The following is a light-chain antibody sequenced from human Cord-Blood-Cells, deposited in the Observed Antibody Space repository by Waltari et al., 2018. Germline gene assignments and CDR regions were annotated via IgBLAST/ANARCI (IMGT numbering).Light chain of an antibody. V-gene: IGKV4-1*01. Sequence: IVMTQSPDSLAVSLVERATINCKSSSSVLYSSNNNNYLAWYQQKPGQPPKLLIYWASTRESGVPDRFSGRGSGTDFTLTISSLQAEDVAVYYCQQYYSTPFTFGPGTKVDIK. J-gene: IGKJ3*01. CDR1: SSVLYSSNNNNY. CDR2: WAS. CDR3: QQYYSTPFT.